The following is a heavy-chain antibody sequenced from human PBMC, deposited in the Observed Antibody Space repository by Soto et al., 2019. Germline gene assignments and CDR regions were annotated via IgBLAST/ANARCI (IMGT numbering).Heavy chain of an antibody. Sequence: PSETLSLTCTVSGGSISSGDYYWSWIRQPPGKGLEWIGYIYYSGSTYYNPSLKSRVTISVDTSKNQFSLKLSSVTAADTAVYYCARSGASDSSGYYYDNWFDPWGQGTLVTVSS. J-gene: IGHJ5*02. CDR1: GGSISSGDYY. CDR3: ARSGASDSSGYYYDNWFDP. V-gene: IGHV4-30-4*01. CDR2: IYYSGST. D-gene: IGHD3-22*01.